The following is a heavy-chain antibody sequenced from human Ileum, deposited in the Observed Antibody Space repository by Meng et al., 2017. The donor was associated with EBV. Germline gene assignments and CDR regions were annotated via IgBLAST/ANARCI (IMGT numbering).Heavy chain of an antibody. D-gene: IGHD4-23*01. CDR3: ARAHPVVYFFDY. CDR1: GGSISSGGHP. J-gene: IGHJ4*02. CDR2: IQHSGST. Sequence: LRLQGSGSGLVKPSQTLSLPCAVSGGSISSGGHPWSWIRQPPGKGLEWIGDIQHSGSTYYNPSLKSRVTISVDRSRNQFSLKLSSVTAADTAVYYCARAHPVVYFFDYWGQGTLVTVSS. V-gene: IGHV4-30-2*01.